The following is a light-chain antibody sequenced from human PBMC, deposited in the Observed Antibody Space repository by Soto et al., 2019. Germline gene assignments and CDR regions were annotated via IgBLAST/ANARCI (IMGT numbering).Light chain of an antibody. V-gene: IGKV3-15*01. J-gene: IGKJ4*01. CDR1: QSISSN. Sequence: VMTQSPSTLSVSPGERATLSCRASQSISSNLAWYQQKPGQAPRLLMFRTSSRATGFPARFSGSGSGTEFNLTISSLQSEDFGVYYRQQYNNWPRATFGGGTKVDIK. CDR3: QQYNNWPRAT. CDR2: RTS.